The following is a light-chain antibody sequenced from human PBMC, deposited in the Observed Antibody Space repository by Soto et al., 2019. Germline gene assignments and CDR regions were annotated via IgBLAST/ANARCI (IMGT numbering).Light chain of an antibody. J-gene: IGKJ5*01. V-gene: IGKV2-28*01. CDR3: MQPLQTLIT. CDR2: LGS. Sequence: EIVLTQSPLSLSVSPGEPASISCRSSQSLTHSSGYNYLAWYLLKSGQPPQLVIYLGSNRGSGVPDRCSGSGAGTHFTLTISRVETEDAGVYFCMQPLQTLITFGQGTRLEI. CDR1: QSLTHSSGYNY.